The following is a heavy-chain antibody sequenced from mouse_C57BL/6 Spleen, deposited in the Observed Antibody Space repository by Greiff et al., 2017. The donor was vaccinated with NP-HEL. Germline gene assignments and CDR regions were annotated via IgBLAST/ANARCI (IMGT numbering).Heavy chain of an antibody. D-gene: IGHD1-1*01. J-gene: IGHJ4*01. CDR3: ANYYGSSYYAMDY. Sequence: DVKLVESGGGLVKPGGSLKLSCAASGFTFSDYGMHWVRQAPEKGLEWVAYISSGSSTIYYADTVKGRFTISRDNAKNTLFLQMTSLRSEDTAMYYCANYYGSSYYAMDYWGQGTSVTVSS. V-gene: IGHV5-17*01. CDR2: ISSGSSTI. CDR1: GFTFSDYG.